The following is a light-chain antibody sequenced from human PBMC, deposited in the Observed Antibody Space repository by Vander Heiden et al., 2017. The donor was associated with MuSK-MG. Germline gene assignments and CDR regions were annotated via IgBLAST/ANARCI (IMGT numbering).Light chain of an antibody. J-gene: IGLJ2*01. V-gene: IGLV1-47*01. CDR3: AAWDDSLSGVV. CDR1: SSNIGSNF. Sequence: VLTQPPSASGTPWQRVTISWSGSSSNIGSNFVYWYQQLPGTAPKLLIYRNNQRPSGVPDRFSGSKSGTSASLAISGLRSEDEADYFCAAWDDSLSGVVFGGGTKLTVL. CDR2: RNN.